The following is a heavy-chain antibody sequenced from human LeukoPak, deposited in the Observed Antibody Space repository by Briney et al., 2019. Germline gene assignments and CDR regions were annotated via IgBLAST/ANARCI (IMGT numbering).Heavy chain of an antibody. V-gene: IGHV3-30*04. D-gene: IGHD6-13*01. CDR1: GFTFSSYA. Sequence: GGSLRLSCAASGFTFSSYAMHWVRQAPGKGLEWVAIISYDGSNKYYADSVKGRFTISRDNSKNTLYLQMNSLRAEDTALYYCARGGQPVHNWFDPWGQGTLVTVSS. J-gene: IGHJ5*02. CDR3: ARGGQPVHNWFDP. CDR2: ISYDGSNK.